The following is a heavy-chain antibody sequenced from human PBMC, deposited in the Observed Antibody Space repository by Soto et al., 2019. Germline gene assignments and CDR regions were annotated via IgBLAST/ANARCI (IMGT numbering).Heavy chain of an antibody. CDR3: ARDVGYGLYFDY. D-gene: IGHD5-18*01. CDR1: GGSISSGGYS. CDR2: IYHSGST. Sequence: SETLSLTCAVSGGSISSGGYSWSWIRQPPGKDLEWIGYIYHSGSTYYNPSLKSRVTISVDRSKNQFSLKLSSVTAADTAVYYCARDVGYGLYFDYWGQGTLVPSPQ. V-gene: IGHV4-30-2*01. J-gene: IGHJ4*02.